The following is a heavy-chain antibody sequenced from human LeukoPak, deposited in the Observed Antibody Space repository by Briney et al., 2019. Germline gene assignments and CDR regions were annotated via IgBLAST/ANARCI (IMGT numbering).Heavy chain of an antibody. D-gene: IGHD6-6*01. V-gene: IGHV4-59*01. CDR2: IYYSGST. Sequence: SETLSLTCTVSGGSISSYYWSWIRQPPGKGLEWIGYIYYSGSTNYNPSLKSRVTISVDTSKNQFSLKPSSVTAADTAVYYCARDGIAARDFDYWGQGTLVTVSS. CDR1: GGSISSYY. CDR3: ARDGIAARDFDY. J-gene: IGHJ4*02.